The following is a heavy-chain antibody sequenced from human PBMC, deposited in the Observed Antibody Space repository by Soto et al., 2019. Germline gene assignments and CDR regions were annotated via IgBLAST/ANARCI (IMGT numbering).Heavy chain of an antibody. V-gene: IGHV3-23*01. CDR2: ISGGGDRT. Sequence: EVQLLESGGGLVQPGGSLRLSCVGSGFTFINYAMNWVRQTPGQGLEWVSGISGGGDRTFDADSVKGRFTISRDNSKNTANLQMNSLRADDTAVYYCARKVLGSTSRPDWWYFELWGRGTLVTVSS. J-gene: IGHJ2*01. CDR1: GFTFINYA. CDR3: ARKVLGSTSRPDWWYFEL. D-gene: IGHD2-2*01.